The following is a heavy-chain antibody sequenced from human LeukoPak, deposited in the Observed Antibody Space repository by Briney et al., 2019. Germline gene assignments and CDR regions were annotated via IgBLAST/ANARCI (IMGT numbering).Heavy chain of an antibody. CDR2: IKQDGSEK. CDR3: ARGAKNWFDP. CDR1: GFTFSTYW. Sequence: PGGSLRLSCAASGFTFSTYWMSWVRQAPGKGLEWVANIKQDGSEKNYLDSVKGRFATSRDNAKNSLYLQMNSLRAEDTAVYYCARGAKNWFDPWGQGTVVTVSS. J-gene: IGHJ5*02. V-gene: IGHV3-7*01.